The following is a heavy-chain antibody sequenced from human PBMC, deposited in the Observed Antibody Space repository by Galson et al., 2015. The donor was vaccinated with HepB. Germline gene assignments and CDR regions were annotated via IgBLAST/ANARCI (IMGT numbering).Heavy chain of an antibody. D-gene: IGHD7-27*01. J-gene: IGHJ3*02. CDR1: GFTFNSNA. V-gene: IGHV3-30-3*01. CDR3: ASGPNWHDALDM. Sequence: SLRLSCADSGFTFNSNAMHWVRQAPGKGLQWVAVISFDGTYKYYADSVKGRFTISRDNSKNTLYLQMNSLTTDDTAIYYCASGPNWHDALDMWDEGTLVTGCS. CDR2: ISFDGTYK.